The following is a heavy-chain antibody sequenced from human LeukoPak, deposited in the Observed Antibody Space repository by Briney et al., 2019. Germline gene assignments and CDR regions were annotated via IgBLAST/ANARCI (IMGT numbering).Heavy chain of an antibody. Sequence: ASVKVSCKASGYTFTSYGISWVRQAPGQGLEWMGWINTNTGNPTYAQGFTGRFVFSLDTSVSTAYLQISSLKAEDTAVYYCARDHIAAAGTLDYWGQGTLVTVSS. CDR2: INTNTGNP. V-gene: IGHV7-4-1*02. J-gene: IGHJ4*02. CDR3: ARDHIAAAGTLDY. CDR1: GYTFTSYG. D-gene: IGHD6-13*01.